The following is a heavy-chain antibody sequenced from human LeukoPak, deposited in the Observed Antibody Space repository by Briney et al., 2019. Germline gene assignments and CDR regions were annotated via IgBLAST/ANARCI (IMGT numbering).Heavy chain of an antibody. CDR3: ATGGLERPVYYYGMDV. Sequence: ASVKVSCKVSGYTLTELSMHWVRQAPGKGLEWMGGFDPEDGETIYAQKFQGRVTMTEDTSTDTAYMELSSLRSEDTAVCYCATGGLERPVYYYGMDVWGKGTTVTVSS. CDR1: GYTLTELS. D-gene: IGHD1-1*01. V-gene: IGHV1-24*01. CDR2: FDPEDGET. J-gene: IGHJ6*04.